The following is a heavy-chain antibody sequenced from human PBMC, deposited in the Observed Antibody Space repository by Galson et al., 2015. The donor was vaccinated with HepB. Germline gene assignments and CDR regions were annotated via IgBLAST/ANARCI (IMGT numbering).Heavy chain of an antibody. CDR2: IYSGGST. J-gene: IGHJ3*02. V-gene: IGHV3-53*01. D-gene: IGHD1-26*01. CDR1: GFTVSSNY. Sequence: SLRLSCAASGFTVSSNYMSWVRQAPGKGLEWVSVIYSGGSTYYADSVKGRFTISRDNSKNTLYLQMNSLRAEDTAVYYCAGGSGSYYTGVGAFDIWGQGTMVTVSS. CDR3: AGGSGSYYTGVGAFDI.